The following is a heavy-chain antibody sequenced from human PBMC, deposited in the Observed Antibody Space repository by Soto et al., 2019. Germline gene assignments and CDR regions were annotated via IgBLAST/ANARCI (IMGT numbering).Heavy chain of an antibody. J-gene: IGHJ4*02. CDR2: IKEDGSER. Sequence: EVQLVESGGGLVQPGGSLRLSCAASGFTFSNYWMSWVRQAPGKGLEWVANIKEDGSERYYVDSVKGRFTISRDNAKNSLYLQMNSLRAEDTAVYYCARATGADKEDYWGQGTLVTVSS. D-gene: IGHD3-10*01. CDR3: ARATGADKEDY. V-gene: IGHV3-7*04. CDR1: GFTFSNYW.